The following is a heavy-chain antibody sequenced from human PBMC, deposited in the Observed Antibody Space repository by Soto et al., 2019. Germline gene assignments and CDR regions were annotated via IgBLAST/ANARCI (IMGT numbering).Heavy chain of an antibody. CDR1: GFTFSNYN. CDR3: ATLTKYDILTGFYPC. D-gene: IGHD3-9*01. Sequence: GGSLRLSCAASGFTFSNYNMNRVRQAPGKGLEWIALISDGSTYYADSVKGRFIISRDNSNNTLYFQMNSLRAEDTAVYYCATLTKYDILTGFYPCWGQGALVTVSS. CDR2: ISDGST. V-gene: IGHV3-66*01. J-gene: IGHJ4*02.